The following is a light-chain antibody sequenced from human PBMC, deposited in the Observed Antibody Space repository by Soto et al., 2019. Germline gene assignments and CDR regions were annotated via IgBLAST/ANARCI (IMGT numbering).Light chain of an antibody. CDR3: QQSFTTPLFT. J-gene: IGKJ3*01. Sequence: DIQMTQTPSSQSASVGDRVTITCRASHNIGTYLNWYQRKPGKAPNLLIYAASTLQSGVPSRFSGSGSGTDFTLTISSLQPEYFATYYCQQSFTTPLFTFGPGTKVDIK. CDR1: HNIGTY. V-gene: IGKV1-39*01. CDR2: AAS.